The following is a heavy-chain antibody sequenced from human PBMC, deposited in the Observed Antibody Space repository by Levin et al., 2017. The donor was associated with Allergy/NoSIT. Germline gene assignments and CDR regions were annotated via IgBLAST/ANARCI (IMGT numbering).Heavy chain of an antibody. Sequence: GGSLRLSCAASGFTFSSYAMHWVRQAPGKGLEWVAVISYDGSNKYYADSVKGRFTISRDNSKNTLYLQMNSLRAEDTAVYYCARDGGGAAGTDYWGQGTLVTVSS. V-gene: IGHV3-30-3*01. CDR3: ARDGGGAAGTDY. J-gene: IGHJ4*02. D-gene: IGHD6-13*01. CDR2: ISYDGSNK. CDR1: GFTFSSYA.